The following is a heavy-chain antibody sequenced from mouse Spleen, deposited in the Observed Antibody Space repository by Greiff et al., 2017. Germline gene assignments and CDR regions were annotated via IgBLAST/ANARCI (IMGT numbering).Heavy chain of an antibody. D-gene: IGHD2-13*01. CDR1: GFSLTRHG. V-gene: IGHV2-2*01. CDR3: AREGDYYAMDY. CDR2: IWSGGST. Sequence: QVQLKESGPGLVQPSQSLSITCTVSGFSLTRHGVHWVRQSPGKGLEWLGVIWSGGSTDYNAALISRLSISKDNSKSQVFLKMNSLQADDTAIYYCAREGDYYAMDYWGQGTSVTVSS. J-gene: IGHJ4*01.